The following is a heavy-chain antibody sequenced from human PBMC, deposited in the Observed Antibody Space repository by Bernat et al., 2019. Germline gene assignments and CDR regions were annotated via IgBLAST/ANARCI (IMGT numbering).Heavy chain of an antibody. J-gene: IGHJ3*02. D-gene: IGHD2-21*02. CDR3: ARSKRAPYCGGDCLDAFDI. Sequence: QVQLVQSGAEVKKPGSSVKVSCKASGGTFSSYAISWVRQAPGQGLEWMGRIIPILGIANYAQKFQGRVMITADKSTSTAYMELSSLRSEDTAVYYCARSKRAPYCGGDCLDAFDIWGQGTMVTVSS. CDR1: GGTFSSYA. V-gene: IGHV1-69*04. CDR2: IIPILGIA.